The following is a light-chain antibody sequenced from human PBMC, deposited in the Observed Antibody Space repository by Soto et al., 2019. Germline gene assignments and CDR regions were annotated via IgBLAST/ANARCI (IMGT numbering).Light chain of an antibody. CDR3: HQYGSSPPIT. V-gene: IGKV3-20*01. Sequence: EIVLTQSPGTLSLSPGERATLSCRASQSVSSNYLAWYQQKPGQAPRLLIYGASSRATGIPDRFSGSGSGTGFTLTISRLEPEDFAVFYCHQYGSSPPITFVQGTRLEI. CDR2: GAS. J-gene: IGKJ5*01. CDR1: QSVSSNY.